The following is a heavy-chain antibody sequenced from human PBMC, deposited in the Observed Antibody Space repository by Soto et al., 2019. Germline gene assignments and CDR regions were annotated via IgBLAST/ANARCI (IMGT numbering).Heavy chain of an antibody. Sequence: SETLSLTCAVYGGSFSGYYWSWIRQPPGKGLEWIGEINHSGSTNYNPSLKSRVTISVDTSKNQFSLKLSSVTAADTAVYYCARDLGYCSSTSCYGNPNYYYGMDVWGQGTTVTVSS. D-gene: IGHD2-2*01. J-gene: IGHJ6*02. CDR1: GGSFSGYY. CDR3: ARDLGYCSSTSCYGNPNYYYGMDV. CDR2: INHSGST. V-gene: IGHV4-34*01.